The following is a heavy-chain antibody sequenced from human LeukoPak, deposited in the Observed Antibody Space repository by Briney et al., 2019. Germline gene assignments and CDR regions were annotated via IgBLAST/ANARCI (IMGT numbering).Heavy chain of an antibody. Sequence: GGSLRLSCATSGFPFSDFSMSWVRQAPGKGLEWISTTNSGGTSTYYAESVKGRFAISRDNSKNTLYLQMSSLRVEDTAVYYCEKQSYARSLGEGGPGTLVSVSS. CDR2: TNSGGTST. CDR3: EKQSYARSLGE. V-gene: IGHV3-23*01. CDR1: GFPFSDFS. J-gene: IGHJ4*02. D-gene: IGHD2-8*01.